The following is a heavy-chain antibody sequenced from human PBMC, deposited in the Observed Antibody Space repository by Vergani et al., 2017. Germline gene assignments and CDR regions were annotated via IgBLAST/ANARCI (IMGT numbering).Heavy chain of an antibody. CDR2: IYYSGST. J-gene: IGHJ4*02. V-gene: IGHV4-59*01. CDR3: ASAAARYYFDY. Sequence: QVQLQESGPGLVTPSETLSITCTVSGGSISSYYWSWIRQPPGKGLEWIGYIYYSGSTNYNPSLKSRVTISVDTSKNQFSLKLSSVTAADTAVYYCASAAARYYFDYWGQGTLVTVSS. CDR1: GGSISSYY. D-gene: IGHD6-25*01.